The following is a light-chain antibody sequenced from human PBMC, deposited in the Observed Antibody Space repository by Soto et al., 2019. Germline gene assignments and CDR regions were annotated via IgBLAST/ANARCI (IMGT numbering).Light chain of an antibody. J-gene: IGLJ1*01. CDR1: SSDVDNGYDS. CDR2: EVT. Sequence: QCLQTQPAAVPGSPGHSITISCTGTSSDVDNGYDSVSWYQQHPGKAPKLILYEVTNRPSGVSSRFSGSKSGNTASLTISGLHAEDEADYNCSSYTVSAVHYVFGTGTKVAVL. V-gene: IGLV2-14*01. CDR3: SSYTVSAVHYV.